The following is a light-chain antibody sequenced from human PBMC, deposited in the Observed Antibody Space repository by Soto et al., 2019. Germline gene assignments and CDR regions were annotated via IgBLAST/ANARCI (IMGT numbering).Light chain of an antibody. CDR2: GAS. Sequence: EIVLTQSPGTLSLSPGERATLSCRASQSVSSSYLAWYQQKPGQAPSLLIYGASSRTTGLPDRFGGSGSGKDIPPTISRLEPEDFAVYYWQQYSSSPLYTFGQGTKLEIK. V-gene: IGKV3-20*01. CDR3: QQYSSSPLYT. CDR1: QSVSSSY. J-gene: IGKJ2*01.